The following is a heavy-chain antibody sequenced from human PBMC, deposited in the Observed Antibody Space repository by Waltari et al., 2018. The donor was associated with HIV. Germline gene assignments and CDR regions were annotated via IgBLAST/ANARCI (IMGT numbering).Heavy chain of an antibody. V-gene: IGHV4-34*01. CDR3: ARGLGGSSWSTQPENWFDP. CDR2: INHSGST. J-gene: IGHJ5*02. CDR1: GGSFSGYY. Sequence: QVQLQQWGAGLLKPSETLSLTCAVYGGSFSGYYWSWIRQPPGRGLEWNGEINHSGSTNYNPSLKSRVTISVDTSKNQFSLKLSSVTAADTAVYYCARGLGGSSWSTQPENWFDPWGQGTLVTVSS. D-gene: IGHD6-13*01.